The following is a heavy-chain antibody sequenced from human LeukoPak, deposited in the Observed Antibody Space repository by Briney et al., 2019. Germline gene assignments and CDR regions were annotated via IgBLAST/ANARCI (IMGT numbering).Heavy chain of an antibody. Sequence: PGGSLRLSCAASGFPFSNAWMSWVRQAPGKGLEWVGRIKSKTEGGTTDYAAPVKGRFTISKDDSKNTLYPQMNSLKTEDTAVYYWTTEVYSGYTVPPDYWGQGTLVTVSS. J-gene: IGHJ4*02. CDR1: GFPFSNAW. CDR2: IKSKTEGGTT. D-gene: IGHD5-12*01. V-gene: IGHV3-15*01. CDR3: TTEVYSGYTVPPDY.